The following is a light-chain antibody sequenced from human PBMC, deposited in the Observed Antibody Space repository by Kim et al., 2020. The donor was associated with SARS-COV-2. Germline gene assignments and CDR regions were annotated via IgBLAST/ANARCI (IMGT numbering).Light chain of an antibody. J-gene: IGLJ3*02. CDR2: QDN. CDR1: KLRDQY. CDR3: QAWDSSTWV. V-gene: IGLV3-1*01. Sequence: VSPGQTASLTWSGDKLRDQYVCWYPQKPAQSPVLVIYQDNPRPSGLPERFSGSNSGNTATLTIRGTQPMDEADYYCQAWDSSTWVFGGGTQLTVL.